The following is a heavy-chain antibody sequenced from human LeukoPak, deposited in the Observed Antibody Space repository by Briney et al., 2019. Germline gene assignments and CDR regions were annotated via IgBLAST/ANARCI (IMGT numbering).Heavy chain of an antibody. J-gene: IGHJ4*02. CDR3: ARDFGGSYCDY. Sequence: GGSLRLSCAASGFTFSSYGMHWVRQAPGKGLEWVAVISYDGSNKYYADSVKGRFTISRDNSKNTLYLQMDSLRAEDTAVYYCARDFGGSYCDYWGQGTLVTVSS. CDR2: ISYDGSNK. CDR1: GFTFSSYG. D-gene: IGHD1-26*01. V-gene: IGHV3-30*03.